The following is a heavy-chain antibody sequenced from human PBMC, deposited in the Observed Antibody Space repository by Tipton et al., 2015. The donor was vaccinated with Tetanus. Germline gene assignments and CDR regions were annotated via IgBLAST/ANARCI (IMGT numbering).Heavy chain of an antibody. CDR1: GGSVSSGSYY. Sequence: GLVKPSETLSLTCTVSGGSVSSGSYYWSWIRQPPGKGLEWLGYFFYSGSTNYNPSLKSRVSMAVGTSKNQFSLQLRSVTAADTAVYYCARTSGYMYSDCWGQGTLVTVSS. CDR2: FFYSGST. CDR3: ARTSGYMYSDC. J-gene: IGHJ4*02. V-gene: IGHV4-61*01. D-gene: IGHD3-3*01.